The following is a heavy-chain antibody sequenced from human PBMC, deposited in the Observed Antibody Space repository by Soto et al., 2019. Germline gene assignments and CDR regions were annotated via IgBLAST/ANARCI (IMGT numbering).Heavy chain of an antibody. V-gene: IGHV2-5*01. D-gene: IGHD2-15*01. CDR3: AHRPSTAPGYFDY. CDR2: IFWIDDR. J-gene: IGHJ4*02. Sequence: QITLKESGPTLVKPTQTITLTCAFSGSSLSTNGVGLAWIRQPPGKALEWLSLIFWIDDRRYSPSLKSILTIVKDTSKNQVVLTMTDMDPVDTATYYCAHRPSTAPGYFDYWGQGTLVTVSS. CDR1: GSSLSTNGVG.